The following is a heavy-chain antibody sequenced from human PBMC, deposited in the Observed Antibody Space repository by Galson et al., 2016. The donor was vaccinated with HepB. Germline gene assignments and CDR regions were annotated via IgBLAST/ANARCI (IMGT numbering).Heavy chain of an antibody. CDR2: IKEDGSLL. J-gene: IGHJ4*02. CDR3: GRDTGNYYVDY. Sequence: SLRLSCAASGFRLSGSWMTWVRQAPGKGLEWVANIKEDGSLLAYVDSVKGRFTISRDDAKNSLYLQMNDLRAEDTALYYCGRDTGNYYVDYWGQGALVTVSS. CDR1: GFRLSGSW. V-gene: IGHV3-7*03. D-gene: IGHD1-7*01.